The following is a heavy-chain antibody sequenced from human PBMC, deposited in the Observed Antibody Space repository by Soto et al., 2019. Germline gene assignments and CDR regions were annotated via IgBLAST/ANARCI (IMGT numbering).Heavy chain of an antibody. Sequence: PSQTLSLTCAISGDSVSSNSAAWNWIRQSPSRGLEWLGRAYYRSQWYYDSAVSVRSRITVIPDTSKNQFSLQLKSVTPEDTAVYYCTKQEGDSRTYNGMDVWGQGTTVTVSS. CDR3: TKQEGDSRTYNGMDV. D-gene: IGHD2-21*02. J-gene: IGHJ6*02. CDR1: GDSVSSNSAA. CDR2: AYYRSQWYY. V-gene: IGHV6-1*01.